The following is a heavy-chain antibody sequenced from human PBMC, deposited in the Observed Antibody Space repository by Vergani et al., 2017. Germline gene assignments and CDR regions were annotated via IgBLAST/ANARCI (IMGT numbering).Heavy chain of an antibody. D-gene: IGHD6-13*01. CDR2: IYYSGST. CDR3: ARGPVAAAGRRWFDP. J-gene: IGHJ5*02. CDR1: GGSISSGGYY. V-gene: IGHV4-31*03. Sequence: QVQLQESGPGLVKPSQTLSLTCTVSGGSISSGGYYWSWIRQHPGKGLEWIGFIYYSGSTYYNPSLKSRVTISVDTSKNQFSLKLSSVTAADTAVYYCARGPVAAAGRRWFDPWGQGTLVTVSS.